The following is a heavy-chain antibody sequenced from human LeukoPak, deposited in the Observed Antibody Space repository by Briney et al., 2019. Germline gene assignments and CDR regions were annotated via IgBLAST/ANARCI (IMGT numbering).Heavy chain of an antibody. CDR2: IYHSGST. CDR1: GGSISSGGYS. CDR3: ARAEPGGFGHFDH. V-gene: IGHV4-30-2*01. Sequence: SETLSLTCAVSGGSISSGGYSWSWIRQPPGKGLEWIGYIYHSGSTYYNPSLKSRVTISVDRSKNQFSLKLSSVTAADTAVYYCARAEPGGFGHFDHWGQGTLVTVSS. J-gene: IGHJ4*02. D-gene: IGHD3-10*01.